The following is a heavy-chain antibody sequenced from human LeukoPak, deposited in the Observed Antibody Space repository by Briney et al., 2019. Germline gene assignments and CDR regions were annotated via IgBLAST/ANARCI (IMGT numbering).Heavy chain of an antibody. V-gene: IGHV3-30-3*01. J-gene: IGHJ4*02. CDR1: GFTFSSYA. D-gene: IGHD3-22*01. Sequence: PGGSLRLSCAASGFTFSSYAMHWVRQAPGKGLEWVAVISYDGSNKYYADSVKGRFTISRDNAKNSLYLQMNSLRAEDTAVYYCARAVEIYYYDSSGYQDYWGQGTLVTVSS. CDR2: ISYDGSNK. CDR3: ARAVEIYYYDSSGYQDY.